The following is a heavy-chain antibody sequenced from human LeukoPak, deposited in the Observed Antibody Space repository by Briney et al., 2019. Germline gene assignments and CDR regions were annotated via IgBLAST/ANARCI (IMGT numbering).Heavy chain of an antibody. V-gene: IGHV3-23*01. CDR1: GLTFGSYT. J-gene: IGHJ4*02. CDR2: ITATGSRT. D-gene: IGHD3-16*01. CDR3: ATSMGGGNIDY. Sequence: GGSLRLSCTASGLTFGSYTMSWVRQAPGKGPEWVSGITATGSRTYYADSVKGRFTISRDSSKNTLYLQLNSLRADDTAVYYCATSMGGGNIDYWGQGALVTVSS.